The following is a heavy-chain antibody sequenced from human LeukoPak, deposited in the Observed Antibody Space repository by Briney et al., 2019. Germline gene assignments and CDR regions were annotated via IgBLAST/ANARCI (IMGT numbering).Heavy chain of an antibody. J-gene: IGHJ4*02. CDR1: GYTFTSYG. D-gene: IGHD3-3*01. CDR2: ISAYNGNT. Sequence: GAAVKVSCKASGYTFTSYGISWVRQAPGQGLECMGWISAYNGNTYYAQKLQGRVTMTTDTSKSTAYMELKSLRSDDTAVYYCARDQGYDYDFWSGYLDYWGQGTLVTVSS. CDR3: ARDQGYDYDFWSGYLDY. V-gene: IGHV1-18*01.